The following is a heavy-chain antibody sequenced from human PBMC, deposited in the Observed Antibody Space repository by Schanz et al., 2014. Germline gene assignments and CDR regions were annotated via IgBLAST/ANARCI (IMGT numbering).Heavy chain of an antibody. CDR1: GYTFASYG. V-gene: IGHV7-4-1*02. J-gene: IGHJ4*02. CDR2: INTKTGNP. CDR3: ARGYCAGTSCPIFDY. D-gene: IGHD2-2*01. Sequence: QLVQSGAEVKKPGASVKVSCKASGYTFASYGINWVRQAPGQGLEWMGWINTKTGNPTYAQGFTGRFVFSLDTSVSTTHLQITNLKADDTAVYYCARGYCAGTSCPIFDYWGQGTLVTVSS.